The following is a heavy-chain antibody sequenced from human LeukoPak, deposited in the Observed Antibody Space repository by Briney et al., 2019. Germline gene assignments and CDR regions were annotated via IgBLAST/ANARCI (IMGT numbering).Heavy chain of an antibody. CDR3: PRRGPTDYYDSSGYSVGAFDI. V-gene: IGHV4-59*08. D-gene: IGHD3-22*01. CDR2: IYYSGST. Sequence: SETLSLTCTVSGGSISSYYWSWIRQPPGKGLEWIGYIYYSGSTNYNPSLKSRVTISVDTSKNQFSLKLSSVTAADTAVYYCPRRGPTDYYDSSGYSVGAFDIWGQGTMVTVSS. J-gene: IGHJ3*02. CDR1: GGSISSYY.